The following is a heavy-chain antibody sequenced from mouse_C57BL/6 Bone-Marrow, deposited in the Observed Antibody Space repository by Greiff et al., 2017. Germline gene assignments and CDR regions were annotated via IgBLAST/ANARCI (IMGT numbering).Heavy chain of an antibody. V-gene: IGHV3-6*01. CDR1: GYSITSGYY. Sequence: EVHLVESGPGLVKPSQSLSLTCSVTGYSITSGYYWNWIRQFPGNQLEWMGYISYDGSNNYNPSLKNRISLTRDTSKNQFFLQLNSVTTEDTATYDCAREPHDYGPREFAYCGQGTLVTVSA. D-gene: IGHD1-2*01. CDR3: AREPHDYGPREFAY. J-gene: IGHJ3*01. CDR2: ISYDGSN.